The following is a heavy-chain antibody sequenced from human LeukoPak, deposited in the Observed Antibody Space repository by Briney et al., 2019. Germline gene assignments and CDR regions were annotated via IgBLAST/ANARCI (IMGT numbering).Heavy chain of an antibody. CDR1: GGSFSGYY. CDR2: VNHSGST. Sequence: PSETLSLTCAVYGGSFSGYYWGWIRQPPGKGLEWIGEVNHSGSTYYNPSLKSRVTISVDTSKTQFSLKLSSVTAADTAVYYCATAPGEYTSSTSWFDPWGQGTLVTVSS. J-gene: IGHJ5*02. D-gene: IGHD6-6*01. CDR3: ATAPGEYTSSTSWFDP. V-gene: IGHV4-34*01.